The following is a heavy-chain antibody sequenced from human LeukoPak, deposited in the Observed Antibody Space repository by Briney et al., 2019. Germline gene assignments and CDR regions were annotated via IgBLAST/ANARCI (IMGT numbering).Heavy chain of an antibody. CDR1: DFTFSYTW. Sequence: GGSLRLSCAASDFTFSYTWMNWVRQAPGKGLEWVGRIKSKTDGGTTDYAAPVKGRFTISRDDSKNTLYLQMNGLKTEDTAVYYCTTDFWSGYYQPDYWGQGTLVTVSS. V-gene: IGHV3-15*07. J-gene: IGHJ4*02. CDR2: IKSKTDGGTT. D-gene: IGHD3-3*01. CDR3: TTDFWSGYYQPDY.